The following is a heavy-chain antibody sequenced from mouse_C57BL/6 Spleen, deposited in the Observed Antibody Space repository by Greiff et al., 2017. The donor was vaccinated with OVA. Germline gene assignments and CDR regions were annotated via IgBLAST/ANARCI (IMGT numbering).Heavy chain of an antibody. D-gene: IGHD4-1*01. J-gene: IGHJ2*01. CDR3: AREELGPFGC. V-gene: IGHV3-6*01. Sequence: EVKLMESGPGLVKPSQSLSLTCSVTGYSITSGYYWNWIRQFPGNKLEWMGYISYDGSNNYNPSLKNRTAITRDTSKNQFFLKLNSVTTEDTATYYCAREELGPFGCWGQGTTLTVSS. CDR1: GYSITSGYY. CDR2: ISYDGSN.